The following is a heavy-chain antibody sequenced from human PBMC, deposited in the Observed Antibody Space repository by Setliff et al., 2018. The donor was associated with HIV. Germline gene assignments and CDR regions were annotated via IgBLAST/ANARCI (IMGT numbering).Heavy chain of an antibody. D-gene: IGHD4-17*01. CDR2: IYHSGTT. J-gene: IGHJ4*02. V-gene: IGHV4-38-2*01. CDR3: ARVRQVSDYGDYDYYFDY. CDR1: GYSISSGSY. Sequence: SETLSLTCAVSGYSISSGSYWAWIRQPPGKGLEWIGSIYHSGTTYYNPSLKSRVAISVDASKNQFSLKLSSVTAADTAVYYCARVRQVSDYGDYDYYFDYWGQGALVTVSS.